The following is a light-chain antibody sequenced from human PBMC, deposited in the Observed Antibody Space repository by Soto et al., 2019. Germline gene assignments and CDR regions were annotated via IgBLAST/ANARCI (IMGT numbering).Light chain of an antibody. Sequence: DIQLTQSPSFLSASVGDRVTITCRASQGITNYLAWYQQKPGKAPNLLIYAASTLQGGVPSRFSGSGSGTDFTLTISSLEPEYLATYYCQQLTSNPLTFGGGTKVEIK. CDR1: QGITNY. J-gene: IGKJ4*01. CDR3: QQLTSNPLT. CDR2: AAS. V-gene: IGKV1-9*01.